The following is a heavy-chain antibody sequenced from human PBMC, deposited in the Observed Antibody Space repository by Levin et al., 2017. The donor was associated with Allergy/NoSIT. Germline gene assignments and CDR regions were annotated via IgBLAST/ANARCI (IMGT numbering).Heavy chain of an antibody. CDR2: IWYDGSNK. J-gene: IGHJ3*02. D-gene: IGHD2-21*02. CDR3: ARRSDWLAFDI. Sequence: SGGSLRLSCAASGFTFSSYGMHWVRQAPGKGLEWVAVIWYDGSNKYYADSVKGRFTISRDNSKNTLYLQMNSLRAEDTAVYYCARRSDWLAFDIWGQGTMVTVSS. CDR1: GFTFSSYG. V-gene: IGHV3-33*01.